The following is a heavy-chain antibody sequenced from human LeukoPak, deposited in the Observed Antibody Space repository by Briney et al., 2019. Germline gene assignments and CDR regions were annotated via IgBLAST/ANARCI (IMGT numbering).Heavy chain of an antibody. CDR3: ARTTVTSN. Sequence: GGSLRLSCAASGFTFSSYAMHWVRQAPGKGLEWVAVISYDGSNKYYADSVKGRFTISRDNSKNTLYLQMNSLRAEDTAVYYCARTTVTSNWGQETLVTVSS. J-gene: IGHJ4*02. CDR1: GFTFSSYA. V-gene: IGHV3-30-3*01. D-gene: IGHD4-17*01. CDR2: ISYDGSNK.